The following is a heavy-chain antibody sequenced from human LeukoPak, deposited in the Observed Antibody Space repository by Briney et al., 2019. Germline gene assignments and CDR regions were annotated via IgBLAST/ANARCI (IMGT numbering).Heavy chain of an antibody. D-gene: IGHD1-26*01. CDR1: GGTFSTSA. Sequence: ASVKASCKASGGTFSTSAISWVRQAPGQGLEWMGGLIPILSTTISAQKFQGRVTISADESTRTAYMELSTLRSEDTAVYYCAMGIGNWFDPWGQGTLVTVSS. CDR3: AMGIGNWFDP. V-gene: IGHV1-69*13. CDR2: LIPILSTT. J-gene: IGHJ5*02.